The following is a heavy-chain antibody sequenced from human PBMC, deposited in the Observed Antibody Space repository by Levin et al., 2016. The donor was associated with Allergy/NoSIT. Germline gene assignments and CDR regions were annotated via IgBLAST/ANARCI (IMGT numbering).Heavy chain of an antibody. J-gene: IGHJ3*01. V-gene: IGHV3-23*01. CDR2: ISPSGSSR. Sequence: GGSLRLSCAASGFTLNDYSMSWVRQAPGKGLEWVSSISPSGSSRLYADAVEGRFTISRDHSNNTLSLHMINVGVEDTATYHCARHVGGFLSAASDVWGLGTMVVVSS. D-gene: IGHD1-26*01. CDR1: GFTLNDYS. CDR3: ARHVGGFLSAASDV.